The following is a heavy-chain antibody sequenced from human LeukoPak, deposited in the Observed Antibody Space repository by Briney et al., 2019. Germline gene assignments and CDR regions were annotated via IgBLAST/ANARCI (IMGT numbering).Heavy chain of an antibody. CDR1: GFTFSSYW. CDR3: ARERITIFGVALDY. D-gene: IGHD3-3*01. Sequence: GGSLRLSCAASGFTFSSYWMSWVRQAPGKGLEWVANIKQDGSEKYYVDFVKGRFTISRDNAKNSLYLQMNSLRAEDTAVYYCARERITIFGVALDYWGQGTLVTVSS. V-gene: IGHV3-7*01. CDR2: IKQDGSEK. J-gene: IGHJ4*02.